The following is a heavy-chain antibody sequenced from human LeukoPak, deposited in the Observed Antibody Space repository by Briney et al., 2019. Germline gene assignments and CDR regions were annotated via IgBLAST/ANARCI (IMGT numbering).Heavy chain of an antibody. CDR2: IYYSGST. D-gene: IGHD6-19*01. CDR1: GGSISSYY. CDR3: ARSGRAVAGFDY. V-gene: IGHV4-59*01. J-gene: IGHJ4*02. Sequence: SETLSLTCTVSGGSISSYYWSWIRQPPGKGLEWIGYIYYSGSTNYNPSLKSRVTISVDTSKNQFSLKLSSVTAADTAVYYCARSGRAVAGFDYWGQGTLVTVSS.